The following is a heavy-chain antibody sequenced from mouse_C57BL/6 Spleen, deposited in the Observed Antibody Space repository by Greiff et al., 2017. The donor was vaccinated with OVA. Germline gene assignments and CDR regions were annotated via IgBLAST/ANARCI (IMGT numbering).Heavy chain of an antibody. J-gene: IGHJ2*01. CDR2: IDPEDGET. Sequence: EVQGVESGAELVKPGASVKLSCTASGFNIKDYYMHWVKQRTEQGLEWIGRIDPEDGETKYAPKFQGKATITADTSSNTAYLQLSSLTSEDTAVYYCARGWLLGSYLDYWGQGTTLTVSS. CDR1: GFNIKDYY. D-gene: IGHD2-3*01. CDR3: ARGWLLGSYLDY. V-gene: IGHV14-2*01.